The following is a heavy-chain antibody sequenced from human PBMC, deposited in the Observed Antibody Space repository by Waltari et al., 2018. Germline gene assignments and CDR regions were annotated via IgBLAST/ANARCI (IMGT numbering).Heavy chain of an antibody. Sequence: QFQLVQSGAEVKKPGASVKVSCEASGFTFSNYYVHWVRQAQGQGLEWVGWLSPFSGQTHYAQKFQDRVAMTADTSAATAYMELKSLRSDDTAFYYCATSYSWNGLEYWGHGTLVTVFS. V-gene: IGHV1-18*01. CDR2: LSPFSGQT. D-gene: IGHD1-26*01. CDR1: GFTFSNYY. CDR3: ATSYSWNGLEY. J-gene: IGHJ4*01.